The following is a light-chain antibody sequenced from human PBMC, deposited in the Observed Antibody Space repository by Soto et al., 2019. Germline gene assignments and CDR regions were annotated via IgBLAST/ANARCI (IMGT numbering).Light chain of an antibody. Sequence: EVVLPQAPSSMSLSPGERATLSRRASQSVGGYLAWYKPKPGRAPRLLIYDASNRATGIPARFSGSGSGIDAILTLGRLEPEERAVDYGEPRSSWPLTVGGGPKVDIK. J-gene: IGKJ4*01. CDR3: EPRSSWPLT. V-gene: IGKV3-11*01. CDR1: QSVGGY. CDR2: DAS.